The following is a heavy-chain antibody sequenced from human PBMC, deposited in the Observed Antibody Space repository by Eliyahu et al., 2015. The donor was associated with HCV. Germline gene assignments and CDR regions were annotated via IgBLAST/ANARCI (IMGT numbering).Heavy chain of an antibody. CDR3: ARVDAAAGTVIFDY. V-gene: IGHV3-21*01. CDR1: GFTFSSYS. J-gene: IGHJ4*02. Sequence: EVQLVESGGGLVKPGGSLRLSCAASGFTFSSYSMNWVRQAPGKGLEWVSSISSSSSYIYYADSVKGRFTISRDNAKNSLYLQMNSLRAEDTAVYYCARVDAAAGTVIFDYWGQGTLVTVSS. D-gene: IGHD6-13*01. CDR2: ISSSSSYI.